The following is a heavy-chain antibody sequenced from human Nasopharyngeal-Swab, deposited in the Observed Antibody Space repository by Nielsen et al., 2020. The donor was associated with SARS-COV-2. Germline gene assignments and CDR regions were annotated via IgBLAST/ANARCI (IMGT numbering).Heavy chain of an antibody. V-gene: IGHV3-30*04. Sequence: GESLKISCAASGFTFSSYAMHWVRQAPGKGLEWVAVISYDGSNKYYADSVKGRFTISRDNSKNTLYLQMNSLRAEETAVYYCARVDYGGNSFGMDVWGQGTTVTVSS. CDR3: ARVDYGGNSFGMDV. CDR2: ISYDGSNK. CDR1: GFTFSSYA. J-gene: IGHJ6*02. D-gene: IGHD4-23*01.